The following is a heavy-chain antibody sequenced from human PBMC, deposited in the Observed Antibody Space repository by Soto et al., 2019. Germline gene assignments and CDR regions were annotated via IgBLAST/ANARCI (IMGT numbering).Heavy chain of an antibody. CDR1: GGSISSSSYY. V-gene: IGHV4-39*01. J-gene: IGHJ4*02. CDR3: ARQPIDILLIVYAEPQAHFDY. D-gene: IGHD2-8*01. CDR2: LYYSGST. Sequence: SETLSLTCTVPGGSISSSSYYWGWIRQPPGKGLEWIGSLYYSGSTYYTPSLKSRVTISVDRSKNQFSLKLSSVTAADTAVYYCARQPIDILLIVYAEPQAHFDYWGQGTLVTVSS.